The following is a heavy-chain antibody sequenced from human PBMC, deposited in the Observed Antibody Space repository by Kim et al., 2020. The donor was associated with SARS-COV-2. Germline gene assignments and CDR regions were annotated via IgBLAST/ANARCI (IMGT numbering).Heavy chain of an antibody. V-gene: IGHV4-34*01. Sequence: SETLSLTCAVYGGSFSGYYWSWIRQPPGKGLEWIGEINHSGSTNYNPSLKSRVTISVDTSKNQFSLKLSSVTAADTAVYYCARVPIPPITMVRGVTGGYIDYWGQGTLVTVSS. CDR3: ARVPIPPITMVRGVTGGYIDY. CDR1: GGSFSGYY. J-gene: IGHJ4*02. CDR2: INHSGST. D-gene: IGHD3-10*01.